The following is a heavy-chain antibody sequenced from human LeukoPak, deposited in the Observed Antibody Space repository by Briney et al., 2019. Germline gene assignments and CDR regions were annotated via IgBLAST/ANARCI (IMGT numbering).Heavy chain of an antibody. J-gene: IGHJ4*02. CDR2: ISSSSSII. D-gene: IGHD3-9*01. CDR3: AREGHDILTGYKRYYFDY. Sequence: GGSLRLSCAASGFTFSSYEMNWVRQAPGKGLEWVSYISSSSSIIDYADSVKGRFTISRDNAKNSLYLQMNSLRAEDTAVYYCAREGHDILTGYKRYYFDYWGQGTLVTVSS. CDR1: GFTFSSYE. V-gene: IGHV3-48*01.